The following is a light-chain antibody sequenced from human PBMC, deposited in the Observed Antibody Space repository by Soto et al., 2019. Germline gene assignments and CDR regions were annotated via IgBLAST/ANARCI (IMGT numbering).Light chain of an antibody. J-gene: IGKJ3*01. CDR1: QSISSY. CDR2: AAS. V-gene: IGKV1-39*01. Sequence: DIQMTQSPSSVSASVGDRVTITCRASQSISSYLNWYQQKPGKAPKLLIYAASSLQSGVPSRFGGSGSGTDFTLTISSLQPEDFATYYCQQSYSTLTFGPGTKVDI. CDR3: QQSYSTLT.